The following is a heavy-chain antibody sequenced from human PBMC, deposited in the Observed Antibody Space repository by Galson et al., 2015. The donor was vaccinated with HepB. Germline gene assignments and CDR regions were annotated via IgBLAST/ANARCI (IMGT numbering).Heavy chain of an antibody. D-gene: IGHD3-10*01. CDR2: IIPILGIA. CDR3: ASRYYGSGSYPYHYFDY. CDR1: GGTFSSYT. Sequence: SVKVSCKASGGTFSSYTISWVRQAPGQGLEWMGRIIPILGIANYAQKFQGRVTITADKSTSTAYMELSSLRSEDTAVYYCASRYYGSGSYPYHYFDYWGQGTLVTVSS. V-gene: IGHV1-69*02. J-gene: IGHJ4*02.